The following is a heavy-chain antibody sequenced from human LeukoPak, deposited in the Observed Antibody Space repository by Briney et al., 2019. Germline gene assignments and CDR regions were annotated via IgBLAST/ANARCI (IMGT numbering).Heavy chain of an antibody. Sequence: GGSLRLSCGVSGITLSNYGMSWVRQAPGKGLEWVAGLSGSAGGTNYADSVKGRFTISRDNAKNSLYLQMNSLRAEDTAVYYCARPGDGYNPWGQGTLVTVSS. J-gene: IGHJ5*02. V-gene: IGHV3-23*01. CDR3: ARPGDGYNP. CDR2: LSGSAGGT. CDR1: GITLSNYG. D-gene: IGHD5-24*01.